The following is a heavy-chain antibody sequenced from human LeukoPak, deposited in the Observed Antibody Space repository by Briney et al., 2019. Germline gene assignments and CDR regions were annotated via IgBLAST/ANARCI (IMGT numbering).Heavy chain of an antibody. CDR1: GVTLSSYA. CDR3: AKLDGMDV. Sequence: GGSLRLSCTASGVTLSSYAMSWARQAPGKGLEWVASISDGGRATYYGDSVRGRFTISRDDARNSLFLQMNGLRADDTAVYYCAKLDGMDVWGQGTTVTVSS. CDR2: ISDGGRAT. V-gene: IGHV3-7*03. D-gene: IGHD1-1*01. J-gene: IGHJ6*02.